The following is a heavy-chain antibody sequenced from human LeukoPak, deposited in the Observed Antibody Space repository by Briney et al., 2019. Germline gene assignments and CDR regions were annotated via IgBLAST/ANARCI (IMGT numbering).Heavy chain of an antibody. V-gene: IGHV1-8*03. J-gene: IGHJ6*03. CDR2: MNLNSGNT. CDR3: ARGARGGYNYGEYYYYMDV. CDR1: GYTFSNYD. Sequence: ASVKVSCKASGYTFSNYDINWVRQGTGQGLEWMGWMNLNSGNTGYAQKFQGRVTITRNASVSTAYMELSSLRSEDTAVYYCARGARGGYNYGEYYYYMDVWGKGTTVTVSS. D-gene: IGHD5-18*01.